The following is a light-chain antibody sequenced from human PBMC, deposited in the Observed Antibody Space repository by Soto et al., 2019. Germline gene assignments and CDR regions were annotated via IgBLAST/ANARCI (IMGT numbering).Light chain of an antibody. CDR3: QSYDSSLSVV. J-gene: IGLJ2*01. CDR2: GNS. Sequence: QSVLTQPPSVSGAPGQRVTISCTGSSSNIGAGYDVHWYQQLPGTAPKVLIYGNSNRPSGVPDRFSGSKSGTSASLAITGRQSEDEADYYCQSYDSSLSVVFGGGTQLAVL. V-gene: IGLV1-40*01. CDR1: SSNIGAGYD.